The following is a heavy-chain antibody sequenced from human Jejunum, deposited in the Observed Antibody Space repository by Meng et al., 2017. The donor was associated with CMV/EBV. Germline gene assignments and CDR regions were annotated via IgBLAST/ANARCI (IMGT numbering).Heavy chain of an antibody. D-gene: IGHD6-6*01. V-gene: IGHV3-23*01. Sequence: LSCVASGLTFSTYAMNWVRQAPREGLGWVSGITSSGDAYYADSVKGRFTISRDNSKSTQYLQLNSLRAEGTALYYCTSGRPGDFGHWAQGTLVTVSS. CDR1: GLTFSTYA. CDR3: TSGRPGDFGH. J-gene: IGHJ4*02. CDR2: ITSSGDA.